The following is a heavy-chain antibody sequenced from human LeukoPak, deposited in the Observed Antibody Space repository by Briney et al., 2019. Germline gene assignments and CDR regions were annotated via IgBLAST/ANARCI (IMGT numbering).Heavy chain of an antibody. J-gene: IGHJ4*02. V-gene: IGHV1-18*01. Sequence: AASVKVSCKASGYTFTSYGIGWVRQAPGQGLEWMGWISAYNGNTNYAQKLQGRVTMTTDTSTSTAYMELRSLRSDDTAVYYCARSPTWLSSGSYYLDYWGQGTLVTVSS. CDR2: ISAYNGNT. CDR3: ARSPTWLSSGSYYLDY. CDR1: GYTFTSYG. D-gene: IGHD3-10*01.